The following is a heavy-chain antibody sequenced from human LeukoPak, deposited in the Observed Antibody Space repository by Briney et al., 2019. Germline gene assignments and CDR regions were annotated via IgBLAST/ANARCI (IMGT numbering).Heavy chain of an antibody. CDR3: ARGAYDILTGYYNPPSGMDV. CDR2: IYHSGST. J-gene: IGHJ6*04. CDR1: GGSISSGGYS. V-gene: IGHV4-30-2*01. Sequence: PSETLSLTCAVSGGSISSGGYSWSWIRQPPGKGLEWIGYIYHSGSTYYNPSLKSRVTISVDRSKNQFSLKLGSVTAADTAVYYCARGAYDILTGYYNPPSGMDVWGKGTTVTVSS. D-gene: IGHD3-9*01.